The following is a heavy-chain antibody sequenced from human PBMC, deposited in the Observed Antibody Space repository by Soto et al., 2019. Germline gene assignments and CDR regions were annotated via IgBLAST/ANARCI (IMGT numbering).Heavy chain of an antibody. D-gene: IGHD6-13*01. CDR2: INSDGSST. J-gene: IGHJ4*02. V-gene: IGHV3-74*01. Sequence: PGGSLRLSCAASGFTFSNYWMHWVRQAPGKGLVWVSRINSDGSSTSYADSVKGRFTISRDNAKNTLYLQMNSLRAEDTAVYYCARDSIAEAGDFDYWGQGTLVTVSS. CDR3: ARDSIAEAGDFDY. CDR1: GFTFSNYW.